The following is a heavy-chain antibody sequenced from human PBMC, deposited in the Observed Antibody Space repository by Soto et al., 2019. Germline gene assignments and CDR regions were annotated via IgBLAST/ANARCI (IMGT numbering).Heavy chain of an antibody. CDR2: IWYDGSNK. J-gene: IGHJ4*02. CDR1: GFTFSSYG. D-gene: IGHD3-22*01. Sequence: GGSLRLSCAASGFTFSSYGMHWVRQAPGKGLEWVAVIWYDGSNKYYADSVKGRFTISRDNSKNTLYLQMNSLRAEDTAVYYCARVLPPFTYDSSGYSDYWGQGTLVTVYS. V-gene: IGHV3-33*01. CDR3: ARVLPPFTYDSSGYSDY.